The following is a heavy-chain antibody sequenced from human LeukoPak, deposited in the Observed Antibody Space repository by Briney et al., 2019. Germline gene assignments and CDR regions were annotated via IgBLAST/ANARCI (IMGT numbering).Heavy chain of an antibody. CDR1: GFTFSSYA. CDR3: AKSPAAGAWDYYYYYGMDV. V-gene: IGHV3-23*01. Sequence: CGSLPLSCAASGFTFSSYAMSWVRQAPGKGRDWVSAISGSGSSTYYADSVKGLFAYTRDNSMNTLYLQLNSVRDEDTAVYYCAKSPAAGAWDYYYYYGMDVWGQGT. CDR2: ISGSGSST. J-gene: IGHJ6*02. D-gene: IGHD6-13*01.